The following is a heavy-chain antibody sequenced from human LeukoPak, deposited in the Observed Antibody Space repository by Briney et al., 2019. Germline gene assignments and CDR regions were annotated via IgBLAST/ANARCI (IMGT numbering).Heavy chain of an antibody. D-gene: IGHD3-10*01. CDR3: ARHYGP. Sequence: GSLRLSCAASGFTFSSYWMSWVRQAPGKGLEWIGSIYYSGSTYYNPSLKSRVTISVDTSKNQFSLKLNSVTATDTAVYYCARHYGPWGQGTLVTVSS. V-gene: IGHV4-39*01. J-gene: IGHJ4*02. CDR1: GFTFSSYW. CDR2: IYYSGST.